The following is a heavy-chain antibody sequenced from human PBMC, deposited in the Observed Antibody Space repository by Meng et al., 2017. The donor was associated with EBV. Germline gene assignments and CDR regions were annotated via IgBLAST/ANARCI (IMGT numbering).Heavy chain of an antibody. CDR1: GFSLSTRGVG. D-gene: IGHD6-6*01. CDR2: IYWDDDK. CDR3: AHIIAARPFDY. V-gene: IGHV2-5*02. J-gene: IGHJ4*02. Sequence: ITLNEFGPTLVKPTQTLSLTCTFSGFSLSTRGVGVCWIRQPPGKALEWLALIYWDDDKRYSPSLKSRLTITKDTSKNQVVLTMTNMDPVDAATYYCAHIIAARPFDYWGQGTLVTVSS.